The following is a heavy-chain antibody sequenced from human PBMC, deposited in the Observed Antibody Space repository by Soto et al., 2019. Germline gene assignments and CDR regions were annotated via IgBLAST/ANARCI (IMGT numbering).Heavy chain of an antibody. CDR2: INAGNGNT. Sequence: ASVKVSCKASGYTFTSYAMHWVRQAPGQRLEWMGWINAGNGNTKYSQKFQGRVTITRDTSASTAYMGLSSLRSEDTAVYYCARAPPDIYYYDSSGPYYFDYWGQGTLVTVSS. V-gene: IGHV1-3*01. J-gene: IGHJ4*02. CDR3: ARAPPDIYYYDSSGPYYFDY. CDR1: GYTFTSYA. D-gene: IGHD3-22*01.